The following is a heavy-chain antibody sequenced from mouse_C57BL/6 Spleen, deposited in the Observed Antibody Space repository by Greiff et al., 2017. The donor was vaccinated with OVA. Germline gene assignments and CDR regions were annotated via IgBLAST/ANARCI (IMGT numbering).Heavy chain of an antibody. V-gene: IGHV1-81*01. CDR1: GYTFTSYG. CDR2: IYPRSGNT. CDR3: AREGSSWYFDV. J-gene: IGHJ1*03. D-gene: IGHD1-1*01. Sequence: QVQLQQSGAELARPGASVKLSCKASGYTFTSYGISWVKQRTGQGLEWIGEIYPRSGNTYYNEKFKGKATLTADKYSSTAYMELRSLTSEDSAVYVCAREGSSWYFDVWGTGTTVTVSS.